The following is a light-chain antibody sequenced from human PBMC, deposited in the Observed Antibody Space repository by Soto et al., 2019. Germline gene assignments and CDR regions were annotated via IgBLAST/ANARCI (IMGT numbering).Light chain of an antibody. J-gene: IGLJ3*02. CDR1: SSEVGIYNS. CDR3: SSYTSSSSWV. Sequence: QSVLTQPASVSGSPGQSITFYCTGTSSEVGIYNSVSWYQQHPGKAPKLIIYDVTNRPAGVSNRFSGSKSGNTASLTISGLQAEDEADYYCSSYTSSSSWVFGGGTKLTVL. V-gene: IGLV2-14*03. CDR2: DVT.